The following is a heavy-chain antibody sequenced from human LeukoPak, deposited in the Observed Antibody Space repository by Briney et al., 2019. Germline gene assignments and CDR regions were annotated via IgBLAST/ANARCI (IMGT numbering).Heavy chain of an antibody. V-gene: IGHV1-3*01. CDR1: GYTFTSYA. CDR2: INAGNGNT. CDR3: ARGGSSMIPDY. J-gene: IGHJ4*02. D-gene: IGHD3-16*01. Sequence: ASVNVSCKASGYTFTSYAMHWVRQAPGQRLEWMGWINAGNGNTKYSQKFQGRVTITRDTSASTAYMELSSLRSEDTAVYYCARGGSSMIPDYWGQGTLVTVSS.